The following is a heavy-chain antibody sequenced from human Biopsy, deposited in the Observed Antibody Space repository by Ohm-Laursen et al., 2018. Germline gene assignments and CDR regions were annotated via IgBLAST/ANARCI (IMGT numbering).Heavy chain of an antibody. CDR3: VKSAYSSGFWEASDY. CDR1: GFTFSSYA. J-gene: IGHJ4*02. Sequence: SLRLSCTASGFTFSSYAMSWVRQAPGKGLEWVSGISWSSGTIGYADSVKGRFTVSRDNAKNSLFLQMNSLRVEDTALYYCVKSAYSSGFWEASDYWGQGTLVTVSS. V-gene: IGHV3-9*01. D-gene: IGHD6-19*01. CDR2: ISWSSGTI.